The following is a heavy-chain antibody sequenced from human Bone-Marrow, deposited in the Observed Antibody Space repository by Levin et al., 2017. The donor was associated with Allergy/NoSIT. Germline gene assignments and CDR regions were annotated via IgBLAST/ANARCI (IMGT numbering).Heavy chain of an antibody. V-gene: IGHV3-23*01. Sequence: GESLKISCAASGFTFSSFGMSWVRQGPGKGLEWVSGIRGTGATTYYADSVKGRFTISRDNSKNTLYLQMNSLTADDTAVYYCAKDRMVIRPYYFDSWGQGTLVTVSS. CDR1: GFTFSSFG. D-gene: IGHD4-23*01. J-gene: IGHJ4*02. CDR3: AKDRMVIRPYYFDS. CDR2: IRGTGATT.